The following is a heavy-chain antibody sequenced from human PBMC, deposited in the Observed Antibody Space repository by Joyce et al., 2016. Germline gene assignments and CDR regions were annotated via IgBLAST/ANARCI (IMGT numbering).Heavy chain of an antibody. CDR3: ASVPSRGYFDYVTGGGDLDV. Sequence: QVQLVESGGGVVQPGGSLRLSCAASGFSFGTYGMNWVRQTPGKGLEWVALISRDGSYKDYGDFVKGRFSASRDNSKSTVFLEMNSLRDEDTAVYYCASVPSRGYFDYVTGGGDLDVWGQGTTVIVSS. CDR1: GFSFGTYG. CDR2: ISRDGSYK. D-gene: IGHD3-9*01. V-gene: IGHV3-30*03. J-gene: IGHJ6*02.